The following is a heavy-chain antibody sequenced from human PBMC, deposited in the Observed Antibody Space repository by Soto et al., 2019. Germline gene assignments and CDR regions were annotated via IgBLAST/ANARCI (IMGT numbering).Heavy chain of an antibody. CDR2: ISYDGSNK. V-gene: IGHV3-30*18. CDR1: GFTFSSYG. Sequence: PGGSLRLSCAASGFTFSSYGMHWVRQAPGKGLEWVAVISYDGSNKYYADSVKGRFTISRDNSKNTLYLQMNSLRAEDTAVYYCAKDTGEFDDILTGSRPPDYWGQGTLVTVSS. CDR3: AKDTGEFDDILTGSRPPDY. D-gene: IGHD3-9*01. J-gene: IGHJ4*02.